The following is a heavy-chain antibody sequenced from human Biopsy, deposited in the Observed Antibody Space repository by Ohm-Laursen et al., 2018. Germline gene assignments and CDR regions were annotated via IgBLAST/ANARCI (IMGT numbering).Heavy chain of an antibody. V-gene: IGHV3-23*01. CDR1: GFTFSSHA. J-gene: IGHJ6*02. CDR2: ITGVGGVT. Sequence: SHTLSCAASGFTFSSHAMSWVLQAPGKGLEWVSVITGVGGVTYYADPVKGRFTVSRDNSMNTMFLQMNSLRAQDAGTYYCAKWGTSMALYHFYGMDVWGQGTTVSVSS. CDR3: AKWGTSMALYHFYGMDV. D-gene: IGHD5-18*01.